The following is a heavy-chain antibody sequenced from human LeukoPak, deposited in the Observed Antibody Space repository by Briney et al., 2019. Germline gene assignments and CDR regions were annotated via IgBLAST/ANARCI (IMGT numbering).Heavy chain of an antibody. J-gene: IGHJ5*02. CDR3: ARLSSSRTGVFDP. D-gene: IGHD6-13*01. Sequence: PSETLSLTCTVSGGSISSYYWSWIRQPAGKGLEWIGRIYTSGSTNYNPSLKGRVTMSVDTSKNQFSLQLNSVTAADTAVYYCARLSSSRTGVFDPWGQGTLVTVSS. V-gene: IGHV4-4*07. CDR1: GGSISSYY. CDR2: IYTSGST.